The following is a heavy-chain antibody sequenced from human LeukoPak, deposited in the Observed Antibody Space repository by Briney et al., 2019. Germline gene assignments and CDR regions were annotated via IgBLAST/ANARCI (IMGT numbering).Heavy chain of an antibody. Sequence: GASVKVSCKASGYTFTSYGISWVRQAPGQGLEWMGWISAYNGNTNYTQKLQGRVTMTTDTSTNTAYMELRSLRYDDTAVYYCARDYQVLAVAGDYWGQGTLVTVSS. CDR1: GYTFTSYG. D-gene: IGHD6-19*01. V-gene: IGHV1-18*01. CDR2: ISAYNGNT. J-gene: IGHJ4*02. CDR3: ARDYQVLAVAGDY.